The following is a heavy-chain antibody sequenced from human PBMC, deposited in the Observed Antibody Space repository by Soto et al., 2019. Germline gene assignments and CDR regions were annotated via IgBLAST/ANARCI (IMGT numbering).Heavy chain of an antibody. D-gene: IGHD6-19*01. CDR2: FSGRSGDT. CDR1: GFTINTHA. Sequence: GGSLRLSCAASGFTINTHAMTWVRQAPGKGLEWVSAFSGRSGDTYYAASVKGRFTISGDNSKNTVILEMNNLRAEGTAVYYCARDSSAWPNYFDSWGQGIQVTISS. V-gene: IGHV3-23*01. CDR3: ARDSSAWPNYFDS. J-gene: IGHJ4*02.